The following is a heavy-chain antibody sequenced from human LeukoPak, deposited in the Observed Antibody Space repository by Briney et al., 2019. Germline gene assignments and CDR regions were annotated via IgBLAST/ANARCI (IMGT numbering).Heavy chain of an antibody. Sequence: GGSLRLSCAASGFTFSSYGMHWVRQAPGKGLEWVAVISYDGSNKYYADSVKGRFTISRDNSKNTLYLQMNSLRAEDTAVYYCAKGPYYYGSGNNYYYGMDVWGQGTTVTVSS. V-gene: IGHV3-30*18. CDR3: AKGPYYYGSGNNYYYGMDV. CDR1: GFTFSSYG. CDR2: ISYDGSNK. J-gene: IGHJ6*02. D-gene: IGHD3-10*01.